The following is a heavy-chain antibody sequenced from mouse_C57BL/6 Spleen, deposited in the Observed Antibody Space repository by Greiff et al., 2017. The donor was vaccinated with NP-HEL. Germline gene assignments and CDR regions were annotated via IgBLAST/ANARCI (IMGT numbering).Heavy chain of an antibody. V-gene: IGHV5-9-1*02. CDR1: GFTFSSYA. CDR3: TRDTAQAAWFAY. D-gene: IGHD3-2*02. J-gene: IGHJ3*01. CDR2: ISSGGDYI. Sequence: EVQGVESGEGLVKPGGSLKLSCAASGFTFSSYAMSWVRQTPEKRLEWVAYISSGGDYIYYADTVKGRFTISRDNARNTLYLQMSSLKSEDTAMYYCTRDTAQAAWFAYWGQGTLVTVSA.